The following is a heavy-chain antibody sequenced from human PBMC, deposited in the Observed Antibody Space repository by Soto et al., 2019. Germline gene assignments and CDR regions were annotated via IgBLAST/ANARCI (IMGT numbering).Heavy chain of an antibody. Sequence: QVQLVQSGAEVKKPGASVKVSCKASGYTFTSYGISWVRQAPGQGLEWMGWISAYNGNTNYAQKLQGRVTMTTDTATSTAYMELRSLRSDDTAVYYCARSYYDSSGYSRPAGVPTDWGQGTLVTVSS. V-gene: IGHV1-18*01. J-gene: IGHJ4*02. D-gene: IGHD3-22*01. CDR1: GYTFTSYG. CDR2: ISAYNGNT. CDR3: ARSYYDSSGYSRPAGVPTD.